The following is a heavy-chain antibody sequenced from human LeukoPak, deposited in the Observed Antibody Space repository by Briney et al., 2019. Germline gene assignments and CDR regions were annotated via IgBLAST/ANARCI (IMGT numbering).Heavy chain of an antibody. CDR3: AKSPFDY. CDR2: TSENGGST. J-gene: IGHJ4*02. V-gene: IGHV3-23*01. CDR1: GFTFSRYA. Sequence: GGSLRLFCAASGFTFSRYAMSWVRQAPGKGLEWVSSTSENGGSTYYADSVKGRFTMSRDNSENTLYLQMNSLRAEDTAVYYCAKSPFDYWGQGNVVTVSS.